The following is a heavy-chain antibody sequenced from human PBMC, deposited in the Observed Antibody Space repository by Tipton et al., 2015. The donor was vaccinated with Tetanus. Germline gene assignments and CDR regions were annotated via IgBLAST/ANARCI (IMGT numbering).Heavy chain of an antibody. CDR3: ARAAGFLGLTHDF. V-gene: IGHV4-61*01. CDR2: IYQTGTT. Sequence: TPSLTCTVSGGSVSNGSYYWNWIRQPPGKGLEWIGHIYQTGTTYYNPSLKGRVTISMDRSNTQFSLRLDSLTAADTAVYYCARAAGFLGLTHDFWGRGTLVSVSS. CDR1: GGSVSNGSYY. D-gene: IGHD2/OR15-2a*01. J-gene: IGHJ4*02.